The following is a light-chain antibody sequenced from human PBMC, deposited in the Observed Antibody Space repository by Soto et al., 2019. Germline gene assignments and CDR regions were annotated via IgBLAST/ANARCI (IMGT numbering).Light chain of an antibody. Sequence: QSVLTQPPSASGTPGQRVTISCSGSTSNIGSHTVNWYQQLPGTAPKLLINTNNQRPSGVPDRFPGYKSDTSASLVISGLQSEDEADYYCATWDDSLKGVFGTGTKLTVL. V-gene: IGLV1-44*01. CDR2: TNN. CDR1: TSNIGSHT. CDR3: ATWDDSLKGV. J-gene: IGLJ1*01.